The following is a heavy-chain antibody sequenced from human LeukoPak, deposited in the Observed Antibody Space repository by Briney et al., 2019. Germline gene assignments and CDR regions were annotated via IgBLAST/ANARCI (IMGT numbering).Heavy chain of an antibody. D-gene: IGHD3-22*01. CDR2: INHSGST. Sequence: SETLPLTCGVYGGSFSGYYWTWIRQPPGRGLEWIGEINHSGSTNYNPSLKSRVTISVDTSKNQFSLKLSSVTAADTAVYYCARGPPYYYDGSGYYYFDYWGQGALVTVSS. V-gene: IGHV4-34*01. J-gene: IGHJ4*02. CDR1: GGSFSGYY. CDR3: ARGPPYYYDGSGYYYFDY.